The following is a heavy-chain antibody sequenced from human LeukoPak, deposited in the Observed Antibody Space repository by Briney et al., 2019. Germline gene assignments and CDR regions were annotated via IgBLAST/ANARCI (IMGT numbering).Heavy chain of an antibody. D-gene: IGHD1-7*01. CDR2: MYYNGGGT. Sequence: SETLSLTCTVSGGSMITNTFYWVWIRQPPGKGLEWIANMYYNGGGTQYNRSLAKRVTISVDTSKNQFFLNLSSVTAADTAVYYCTRRTYSAYMDVWGQGTTVTVSS. J-gene: IGHJ6*03. CDR1: GGSMITNTFY. CDR3: TRRTYSAYMDV. V-gene: IGHV4-39*01.